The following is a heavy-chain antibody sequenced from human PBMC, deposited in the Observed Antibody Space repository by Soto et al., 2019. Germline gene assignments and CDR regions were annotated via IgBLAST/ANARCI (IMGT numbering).Heavy chain of an antibody. J-gene: IGHJ4*02. Sequence: GGSLRLSCAASGFTFSTYEMNWVRQAPGKGLEWVSYISSSGSTIYYADSVKGRFTISRDNAKNSLYLQMNSLRAEDTAVYYCARDIIRSYYYFDYWGQGPLVTAPQ. CDR2: ISSSGSTI. CDR1: GFTFSTYE. V-gene: IGHV3-48*03. CDR3: ARDIIRSYYYFDY. D-gene: IGHD1-26*01.